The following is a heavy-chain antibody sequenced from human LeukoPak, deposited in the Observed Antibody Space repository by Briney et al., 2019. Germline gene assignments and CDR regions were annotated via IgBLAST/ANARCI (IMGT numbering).Heavy chain of an antibody. D-gene: IGHD5-12*01. CDR1: GGSFSGYY. J-gene: IGHJ4*02. CDR3: ARGSSRARYFDLVATTTRKYYFDY. V-gene: IGHV4-34*01. Sequence: SETLSPTCAVYGGSFSGYYWSWIRQPPGKGLEWIGEINHSGSTNYNPSLKSRVTISVDTSKNQFSLKLSSVTAADTAVYYCARGSSRARYFDLVATTTRKYYFDYWGQGTLVTVSS. CDR2: INHSGST.